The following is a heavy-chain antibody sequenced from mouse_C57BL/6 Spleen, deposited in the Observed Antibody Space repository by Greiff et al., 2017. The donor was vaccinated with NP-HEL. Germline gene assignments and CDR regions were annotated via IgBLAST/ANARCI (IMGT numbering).Heavy chain of an antibody. CDR2: ISSGSSTI. CDR3: ARLNYYGSYFDY. V-gene: IGHV5-17*01. D-gene: IGHD1-2*01. J-gene: IGHJ2*01. CDR1: GFTFSDYG. Sequence: EVMLVESGGGLVKPGGSLKLSCAASGFTFSDYGMHWVRQAPEKGLEWVAYISSGSSTIYYADTVKGRFTISRDNAKNTLFLQMTSLRSEDTAMYYCARLNYYGSYFDYWGQGTTLTVSS.